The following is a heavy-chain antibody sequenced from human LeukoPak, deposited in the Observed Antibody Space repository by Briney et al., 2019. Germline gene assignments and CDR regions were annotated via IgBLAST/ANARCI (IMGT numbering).Heavy chain of an antibody. D-gene: IGHD2-15*01. CDR1: GFTFSSYA. V-gene: IGHV3-30-3*01. CDR3: ARDAGYCSGGSCYPYYYGMDV. J-gene: IGHJ6*02. Sequence: GGSLRPSCAASGFTFSSYAMHWVRQAPGRGLEWVALISYDGSNKYYADSVKGRFTISRDNSKNTLYLQMNSLRAEDTAVFYCARDAGYCSGGSCYPYYYGMDVWGQGTTVTVSS. CDR2: ISYDGSNK.